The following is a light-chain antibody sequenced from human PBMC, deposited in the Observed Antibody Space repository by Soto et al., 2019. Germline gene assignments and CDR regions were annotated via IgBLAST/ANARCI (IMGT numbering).Light chain of an antibody. V-gene: IGKV1-39*01. CDR2: AAS. CDR3: QQSYSTLGT. CDR1: QSISSY. Sequence: DIQMTQSPSSLSASVGDRVTITCRASQSISSYLNWCQQKPGKAPKLLIYAASSLQSGAPSRFSGSGSGTDFTLTISSLQPEDFATYYCQQSYSTLGTFGQGTKVDIK. J-gene: IGKJ1*01.